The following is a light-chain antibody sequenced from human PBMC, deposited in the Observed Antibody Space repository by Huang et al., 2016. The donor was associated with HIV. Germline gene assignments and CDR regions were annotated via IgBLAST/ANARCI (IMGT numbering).Light chain of an antibody. Sequence: EIVMTQSPATLSVSPGERATLSCRASQSVSSNLAWYRQKPGQAPRRLIDGASTRATGTPARFSGSGAGTEFTLTISSLQSEDFAVYYCQQYNNWPPEYTFGQGTKLEIK. CDR3: QQYNNWPPEYT. CDR1: QSVSSN. V-gene: IGKV3-15*01. J-gene: IGKJ2*01. CDR2: GAS.